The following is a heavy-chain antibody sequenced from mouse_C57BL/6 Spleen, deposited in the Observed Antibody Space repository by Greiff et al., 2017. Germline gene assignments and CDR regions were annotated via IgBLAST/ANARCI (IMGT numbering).Heavy chain of an antibody. CDR1: GYTFTSYW. D-gene: IGHD1-1*01. CDR2: IDPNSGGT. J-gene: IGHJ3*01. CDR3: ARSLITTVLDAWFAY. V-gene: IGHV1-72*01. Sequence: QVHVKQPGAELVKPGASVKLSCKASGYTFTSYWMHWVKQRPGRGLEWIGRIDPNSGGTKYNEKFKSKATLTVDKPASTAYMQLSSLTSEDSAVYYCARSLITTVLDAWFAYWGQGTLVTVSA.